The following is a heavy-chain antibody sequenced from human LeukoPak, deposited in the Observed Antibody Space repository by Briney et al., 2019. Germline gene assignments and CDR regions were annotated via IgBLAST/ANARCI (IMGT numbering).Heavy chain of an antibody. Sequence: GGSLRLSCAASGFTFSSYGMHWVRQARGKGLEWVAVIWYDGSNKYYADSVKGRFTISRDNSKNTLYLQMNSLRAEDTAVYYCARRGHYDSSGYYGLDYWGQGTLVTVPS. J-gene: IGHJ4*02. CDR3: ARRGHYDSSGYYGLDY. CDR2: IWYDGSNK. D-gene: IGHD3-22*01. CDR1: GFTFSSYG. V-gene: IGHV3-33*01.